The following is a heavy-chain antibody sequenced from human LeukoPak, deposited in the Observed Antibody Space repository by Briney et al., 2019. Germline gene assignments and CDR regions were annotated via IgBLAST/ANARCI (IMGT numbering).Heavy chain of an antibody. J-gene: IGHJ4*02. CDR3: ARRVDIAAAGYFDY. CDR1: GGSISSYY. D-gene: IGHD6-13*01. V-gene: IGHV4-59*08. CDR2: IYYSGST. Sequence: SETLSLTCTVSGGSISSYYWSWIRQPPGKGLEWIGYIYYSGSTNYNPSLKSRVTISVDTSKNQFSLKLSSVTAADTAVYYCARRVDIAAAGYFDYWGQGTLVTVSS.